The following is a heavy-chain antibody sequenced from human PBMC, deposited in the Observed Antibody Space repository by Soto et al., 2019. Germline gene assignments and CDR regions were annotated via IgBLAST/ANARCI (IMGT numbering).Heavy chain of an antibody. J-gene: IGHJ4*02. CDR2: IYPGDSDT. D-gene: IGHD2-2*01. CDR1: RYSFTDYW. Sequence: EVQLVQSGAEVKKPGESLKISCKAFRYSFTDYWIGWVRQMPGKGLEWMGFIYPGDSDTRYSPSFQGQVTISADKSISTAYLQWSSLKASDSAIYFCASHTNSWYYFDHWDQGTVVTVSS. V-gene: IGHV5-51*01. CDR3: ASHTNSWYYFDH.